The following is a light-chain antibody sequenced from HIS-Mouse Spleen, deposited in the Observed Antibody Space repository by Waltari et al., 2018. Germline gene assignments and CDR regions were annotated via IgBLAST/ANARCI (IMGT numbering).Light chain of an antibody. Sequence: SYELPQPPSVSVSPGQTARTHCSGDALPQKYSYWYQQKSRQAPVLVTYEDSKRPSGIPEGFSGSSSGTMATLTISGAQVEDEADYYCYSTDSSGNHRVFGGGTKLTVL. CDR3: YSTDSSGNHRV. V-gene: IGLV3-10*01. J-gene: IGLJ2*01. CDR2: EDS. CDR1: ALPQKY.